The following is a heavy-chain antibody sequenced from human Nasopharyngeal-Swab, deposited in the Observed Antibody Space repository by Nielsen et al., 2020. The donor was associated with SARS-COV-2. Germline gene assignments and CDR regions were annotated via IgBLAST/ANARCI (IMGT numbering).Heavy chain of an antibody. V-gene: IGHV3-30*04. J-gene: IGHJ4*02. D-gene: IGHD6-19*01. CDR2: ISYDGSNK. CDR3: ARARSAPRPQWLDY. Sequence: WIRQPPGKGLEWVAVISYDGSNKYYADSVKGRFTISRDNSKNTLYLQMNSLRAEDTAVYYCARARSAPRPQWLDYWGQGTLVTVSS.